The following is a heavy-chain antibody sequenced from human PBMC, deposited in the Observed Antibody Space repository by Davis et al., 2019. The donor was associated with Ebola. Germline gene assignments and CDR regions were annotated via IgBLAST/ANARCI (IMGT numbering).Heavy chain of an antibody. Sequence: GESLKISCAASGFTFSSYSMNWVRQAPGKGLEWVAVISYDGSNKYYADSVKGRFTISRDNSKNTLYLQMNSLRAEDTAVYYCARAACSGGSCPSSDYWGQGTLVTVSS. V-gene: IGHV3-30*03. CDR3: ARAACSGGSCPSSDY. CDR2: ISYDGSNK. D-gene: IGHD2-15*01. J-gene: IGHJ4*02. CDR1: GFTFSSYS.